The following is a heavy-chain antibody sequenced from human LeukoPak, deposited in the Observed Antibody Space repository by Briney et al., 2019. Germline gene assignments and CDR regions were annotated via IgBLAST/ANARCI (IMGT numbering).Heavy chain of an antibody. CDR3: AKDWEVFDY. CDR2: ISYHGSNK. D-gene: IGHD1-26*01. V-gene: IGHV3-30*18. J-gene: IGHJ4*02. Sequence: GRSLRLSCAASGFTFSSYGMYWVRQAPGEGLEWVAVISYHGSNKYYADSVKGRFTVSRDDSKNTLYLQMNSLRAEDTAVYYCAKDWEVFDYWGQGTLVTVSS. CDR1: GFTFSSYG.